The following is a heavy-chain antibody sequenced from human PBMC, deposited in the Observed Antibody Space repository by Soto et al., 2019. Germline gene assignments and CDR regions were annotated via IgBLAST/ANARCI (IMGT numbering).Heavy chain of an antibody. CDR2: INHRAST. CDR3: ARGAAPKYYYDSSGYYYGH. J-gene: IGHJ4*02. CDR1: RRSFSGYY. V-gene: IGHV4-34*01. Sequence: SETLSLTCAVYRRSFSGYYWSWIRQPPGKGLECTGEINHRASTKYNPSLKSRVTIPVDTSKNQLSLKLSSVTAADTAVYYCARGAAPKYYYDSSGYYYGHWGQGTLVTVSS. D-gene: IGHD3-22*01.